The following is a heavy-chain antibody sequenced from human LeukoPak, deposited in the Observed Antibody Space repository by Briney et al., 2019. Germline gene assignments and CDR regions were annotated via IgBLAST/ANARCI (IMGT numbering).Heavy chain of an antibody. V-gene: IGHV4-31*03. CDR2: IYYSGST. J-gene: IGHJ3*02. CDR1: GGSISSGGYY. D-gene: IGHD3-22*01. Sequence: SETLSLTCTVSGGSISSGGYYWSWIRQHPGKGLEWIGYIYYSGSTYYNPSLKSRVTISVDTSKNQFSLKLSSVTAADTAVYYCARSDFGNSSGYDPDAFDIWGQGTMVTVSS. CDR3: ARSDFGNSSGYDPDAFDI.